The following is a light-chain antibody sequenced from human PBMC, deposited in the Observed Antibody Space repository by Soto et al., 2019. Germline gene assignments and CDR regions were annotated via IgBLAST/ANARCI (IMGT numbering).Light chain of an antibody. V-gene: IGKV3-15*01. Sequence: EIVLTQSPGTLSVSPGERVTLSCRASQSINNKVAWYQQKPGQAPRLLIYGASTRATGISARFSGSGSGTEFTLTISSLQSEDFAVYYCQQYNNWPPVTFGQGTRLENK. CDR3: QQYNNWPPVT. CDR2: GAS. CDR1: QSINNK. J-gene: IGKJ5*01.